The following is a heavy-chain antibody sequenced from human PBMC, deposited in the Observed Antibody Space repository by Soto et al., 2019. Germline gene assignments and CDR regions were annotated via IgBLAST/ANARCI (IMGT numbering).Heavy chain of an antibody. D-gene: IGHD6-13*01. V-gene: IGHV3-23*01. Sequence: EVQVLESGGGLVQPGGSLRLSCAASGFTFSTYAMSWVRQAPGKWLEWVSGISGSGGSTYYADSVKGRFTISRDNSKKTRFLQMSSLRAEDTAVYFCAKGGAAAGMGYFDLWGRGTLVTVSS. CDR3: AKGGAAAGMGYFDL. CDR1: GFTFSTYA. CDR2: ISGSGGST. J-gene: IGHJ2*01.